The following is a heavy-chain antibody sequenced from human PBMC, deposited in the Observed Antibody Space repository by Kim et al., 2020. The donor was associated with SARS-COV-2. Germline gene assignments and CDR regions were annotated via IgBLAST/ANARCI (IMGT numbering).Heavy chain of an antibody. Sequence: ADSVKGRFTISRDNSKNTLYLPMNSLRGEDTTTYYCAKTAGASYYFGMDVWGQGTTVTVSS. J-gene: IGHJ6*02. V-gene: IGHV3-30-3*02. D-gene: IGHD1-26*01. CDR3: AKTAGASYYFGMDV.